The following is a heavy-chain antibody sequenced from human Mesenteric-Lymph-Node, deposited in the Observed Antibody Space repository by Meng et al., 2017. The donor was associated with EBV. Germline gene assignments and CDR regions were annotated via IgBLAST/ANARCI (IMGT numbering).Heavy chain of an antibody. CDR2: INYFGST. J-gene: IGHJ4*02. CDR1: GGSFSGYY. Sequence: QVQLQQWGAGLLKPSGTLSLTCAVYGGSFSGYYWSWIRQPPRKGLEWVGEINYFGSTNYNPSLESRVTISVDTSKNQFSLKLSSVTAADTAVYYCARGGYYYDSSGQLDYWGQGTLVTVSS. D-gene: IGHD3-22*01. CDR3: ARGGYYYDSSGQLDY. V-gene: IGHV4-34*01.